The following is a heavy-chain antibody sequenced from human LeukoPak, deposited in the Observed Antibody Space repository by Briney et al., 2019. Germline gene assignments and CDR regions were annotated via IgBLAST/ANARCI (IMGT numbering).Heavy chain of an antibody. V-gene: IGHV3-9*01. CDR3: AKDSTGYSSGWPDY. CDR1: GFTFDDYA. Sequence: PGRSLRLSCAASGFTFDDYAMHWVRQAPGKGLEWVSGISWNSGSIGYADSVKGRFTISRDNAKNSLYLQMNSLRAEDTALYYCAKDSTGYSSGWPDYWGQGTLVTVSS. D-gene: IGHD6-19*01. J-gene: IGHJ4*02. CDR2: ISWNSGSI.